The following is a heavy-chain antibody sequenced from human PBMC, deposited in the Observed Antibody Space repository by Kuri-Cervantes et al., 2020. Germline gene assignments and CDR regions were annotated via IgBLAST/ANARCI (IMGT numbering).Heavy chain of an antibody. J-gene: IGHJ6*03. D-gene: IGHD1-7*01. Sequence: GESLKISCNGSGYSFTSYWIGWVRQMPGKGLEWMGIIYPGDSDTRYSPSFQGQVTISADKSISTAYLQWSSLKASDTAMYYCARHEGHGPPETRYYYMDVWGKGTTVTVSS. CDR3: ARHEGHGPPETRYYYMDV. CDR1: GYSFTSYW. V-gene: IGHV5-51*01. CDR2: IYPGDSDT.